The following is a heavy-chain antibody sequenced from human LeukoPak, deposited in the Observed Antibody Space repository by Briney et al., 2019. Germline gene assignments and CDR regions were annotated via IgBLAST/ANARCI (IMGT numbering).Heavy chain of an antibody. CDR1: GVSTSSSNSY. V-gene: IGHV4-39*07. J-gene: IGHJ4*02. D-gene: IGHD3-22*01. CDR2: IYYSGST. CDR3: ARASPDYYDS. Sequence: SETLSLTCTVSGVSTSSSNSYWGWIRQPPGKGLEWIGSIYYSGSTYYNPSLKSRVTISVDTSKNQFSLKLSSVTAADTAVYYCARASPDYYDSWGQGTLVTVSS.